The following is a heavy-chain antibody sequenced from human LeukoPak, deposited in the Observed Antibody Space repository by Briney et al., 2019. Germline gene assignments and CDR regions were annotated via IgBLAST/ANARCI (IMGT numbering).Heavy chain of an antibody. J-gene: IGHJ4*02. CDR2: ISSSSSYI. D-gene: IGHD6-13*01. CDR3: ASHHAGTPLDY. Sequence: GGSLRLSCAASGFSFYSYSMNWVRQAPGKGLEWVSSISSSSSYIYYADSVKGRFTISRDNAKNSLYPQMNSLRAEDTAVYYCASHHAGTPLDYWGQGTLVTVSS. CDR1: GFSFYSYS. V-gene: IGHV3-21*01.